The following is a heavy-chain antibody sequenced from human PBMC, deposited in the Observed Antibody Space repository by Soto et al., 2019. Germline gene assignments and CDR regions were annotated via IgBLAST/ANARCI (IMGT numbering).Heavy chain of an antibody. CDR2: ISSSSSYI. D-gene: IGHD3-22*01. CDR1: GFTFSSYS. CDR3: ARDGSDYYDIYYYYGMDV. V-gene: IGHV3-21*01. Sequence: EVQLVESGGGLVKPGGSLRLSCAASGFTFSSYSMNWVRQAPGKGLEWVSSISSSSSYIYYADSVKGRFTISRDNAKNSQYLQMNSLRAEDTAVYYCARDGSDYYDIYYYYGMDVWGQGTTVTVSS. J-gene: IGHJ6*02.